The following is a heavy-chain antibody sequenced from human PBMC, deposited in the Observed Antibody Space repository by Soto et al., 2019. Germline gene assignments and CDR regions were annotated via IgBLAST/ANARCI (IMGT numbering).Heavy chain of an antibody. CDR2: IYYSGST. CDR3: AGGAPRYYYGMDV. Sequence: PSETLSLTCTVSGGSISSGDYYWSWIRQPPGKGLEWIGYIYYSGSTYYNPSLKSRVTISVDTSKNQFSLKLSSVTAADTAVYYCAGGAPRYYYGMDVWGQGTTVTVSS. J-gene: IGHJ6*02. CDR1: GGSISSGDYY. V-gene: IGHV4-30-4*01.